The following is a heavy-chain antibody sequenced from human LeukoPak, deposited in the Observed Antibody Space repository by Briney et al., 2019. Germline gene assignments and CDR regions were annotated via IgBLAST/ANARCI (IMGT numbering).Heavy chain of an antibody. CDR3: AKDEYYDFWSGYPGTFDY. CDR1: GFTFSSYG. J-gene: IGHJ4*02. CDR2: ISYDGSNK. D-gene: IGHD3-3*01. V-gene: IGHV3-30*18. Sequence: PGGSLRLSCAASGFTFSSYGMHWVRQAPGKGLEWVAVISYDGSNKYYADSVKGRFTISRDNSKNTLYLQMNSLRAEDTAVYYCAKDEYYDFWSGYPGTFDYWGQGTLVTVSS.